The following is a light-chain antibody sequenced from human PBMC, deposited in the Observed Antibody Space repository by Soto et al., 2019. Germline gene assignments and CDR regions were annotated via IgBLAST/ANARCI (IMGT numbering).Light chain of an antibody. CDR2: DSS. CDR3: QQRNTWPPPT. CDR1: QSISNS. Sequence: EIVLTQSPVTLSLSPGERATPSCRASQSISNSLAWYQEKPGQAPRLLIYDSSNRATGIPPRFSGSGSGTDFTLTISSLEPEDFAVYYCQQRNTWPPPTFGGGTRVEI. J-gene: IGKJ4*01. V-gene: IGKV3-11*01.